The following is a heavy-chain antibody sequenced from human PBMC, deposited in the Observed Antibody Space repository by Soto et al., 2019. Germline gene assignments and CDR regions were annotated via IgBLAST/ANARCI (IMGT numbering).Heavy chain of an antibody. J-gene: IGHJ5*02. Sequence: SVKVSCKASGGTFSSYAISWVRQAPGQGLEWMGGIIPIFGTANYAQKFQGRVTITADESTSTAYMELSSLRSEDTAVYYCATYGDSANWFDPWGQGTLVTVSS. CDR3: ATYGDSANWFDP. D-gene: IGHD4-17*01. V-gene: IGHV1-69*13. CDR1: GGTFSSYA. CDR2: IIPIFGTA.